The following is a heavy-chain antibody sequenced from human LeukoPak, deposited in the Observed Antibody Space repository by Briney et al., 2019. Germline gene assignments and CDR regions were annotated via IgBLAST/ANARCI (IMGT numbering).Heavy chain of an antibody. CDR3: ARVHGYYIGLYYFDY. Sequence: WASVKVSCKASGYTYTTYGISWVRQAPGQGLEWMGWISGNGDNTKYVQEFQGRVTMTTDTSTSTAYMDLRSLRSDDTAICYCARVHGYYIGLYYFDYWGQGTLVTVSS. CDR2: ISGNGDNT. CDR1: GYTYTTYG. V-gene: IGHV1-18*01. J-gene: IGHJ4*02. D-gene: IGHD4-17*01.